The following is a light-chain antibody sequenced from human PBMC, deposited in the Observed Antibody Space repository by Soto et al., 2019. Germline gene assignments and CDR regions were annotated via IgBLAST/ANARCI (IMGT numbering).Light chain of an antibody. CDR3: QKYYSAPLT. Sequence: DFQMTQSPSSLSASVGDRVTITCRASQGISNYLAWYQQKPGKVPTLLIYGASTLRSGVPSRFSGSGSGTDFTLTINSLQPEDVATYFCQKYYSAPLTFGGGTKVEI. CDR2: GAS. V-gene: IGKV1-27*01. J-gene: IGKJ4*01. CDR1: QGISNY.